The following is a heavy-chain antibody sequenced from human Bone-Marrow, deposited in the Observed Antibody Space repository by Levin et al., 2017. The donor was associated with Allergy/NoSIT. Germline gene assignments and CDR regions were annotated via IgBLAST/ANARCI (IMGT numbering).Heavy chain of an antibody. Sequence: GASVKVSCKASGYTFTSYYMHWVRQAPGQGLEWMGIINPSGGSTSYAQKFQGRVTMTRDTSTSTVYMELSSLRSEDTAVYYCARDVWAVGGGQQLAHFDYWGQGTLVTVSS. CDR1: GYTFTSYY. J-gene: IGHJ4*02. CDR2: INPSGGST. D-gene: IGHD6-13*01. V-gene: IGHV1-46*01. CDR3: ARDVWAVGGGQQLAHFDY.